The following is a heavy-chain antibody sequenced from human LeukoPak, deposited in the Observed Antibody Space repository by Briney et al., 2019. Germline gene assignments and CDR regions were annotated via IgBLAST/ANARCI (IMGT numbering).Heavy chain of an antibody. Sequence: SETLSLTCTVSGASISSYYWSWIRLPPGKGLQWIGHIYYTGSTNYHPSLKSRVTMSVHTSKNQFSLKLSSVTAADTAVYYCARQAGDYWGQGTLVTVSS. CDR1: GASISSYY. V-gene: IGHV4-59*08. J-gene: IGHJ4*02. D-gene: IGHD3-10*01. CDR2: IYYTGST. CDR3: ARQAGDY.